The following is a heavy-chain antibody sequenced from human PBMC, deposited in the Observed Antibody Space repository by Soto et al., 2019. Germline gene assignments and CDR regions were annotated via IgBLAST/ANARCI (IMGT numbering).Heavy chain of an antibody. Sequence: ASVKVSCKVSGYTLTELSMHWVRQAPGKRLERKGGFDPEDGETIYAQNVQGGVVMTADTSTNIVYLELRSLRSEVTAFYSCGRCRTDSYAMDVWGQGTTVTVSS. CDR1: GYTLTELS. CDR2: FDPEDGET. CDR3: GRCRTDSYAMDV. D-gene: IGHD1-1*01. J-gene: IGHJ6*02. V-gene: IGHV1-24*01.